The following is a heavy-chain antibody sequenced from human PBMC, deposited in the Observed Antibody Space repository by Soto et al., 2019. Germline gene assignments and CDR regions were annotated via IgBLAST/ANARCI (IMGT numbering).Heavy chain of an antibody. CDR3: ATSYSSGSQDHPDY. Sequence: QVQLVQSGAEVKKPGSSVKVSCKASGGTFSSYAISWVRQAPGQGLEWMGGIIPIFGTANYAQKFQGRVTITADESTSTAYMELSSLSAEDTAVYYCATSYSSGSQDHPDYWGQGTLVTASS. V-gene: IGHV1-69*01. J-gene: IGHJ4*02. CDR1: GGTFSSYA. D-gene: IGHD3-10*01. CDR2: IIPIFGTA.